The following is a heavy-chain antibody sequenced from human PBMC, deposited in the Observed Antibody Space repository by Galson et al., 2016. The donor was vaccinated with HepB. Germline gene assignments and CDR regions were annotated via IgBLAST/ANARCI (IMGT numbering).Heavy chain of an antibody. CDR1: GYTFISYG. CDR2: ISVHNGKT. Sequence: SVKVSCKASGYTFISYGISWLRQAPGQGFEWMGWISVHNGKTHYAQKTQGRVTLTTDTSTSTAYMELRSLASDDTAVYYCARDQGLSFIAVGGSAQKFHHGMDVWGRGTLVTVSS. V-gene: IGHV1-18*01. J-gene: IGHJ2*01. D-gene: IGHD6-19*01. CDR3: ARDQGLSFIAVGGSAQKFHHGMDV.